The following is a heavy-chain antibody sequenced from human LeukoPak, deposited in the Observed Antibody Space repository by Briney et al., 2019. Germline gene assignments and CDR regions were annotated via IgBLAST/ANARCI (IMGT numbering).Heavy chain of an antibody. J-gene: IGHJ4*02. Sequence: GGSLRLSWAASGFTFSSYSMNWVRQAPGKGLEWVSYVSSSSSTIYYADSVKGRFTISRDNAKNSLYLQMNSLRAEDTAVYYCARDLQQLGQHNFDYWGQGTLVTVSS. CDR3: ARDLQQLGQHNFDY. CDR1: GFTFSSYS. D-gene: IGHD6-13*01. CDR2: VSSSSSTI. V-gene: IGHV3-48*01.